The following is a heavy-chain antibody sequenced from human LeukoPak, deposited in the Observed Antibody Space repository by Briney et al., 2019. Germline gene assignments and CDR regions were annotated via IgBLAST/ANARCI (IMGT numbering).Heavy chain of an antibody. CDR3: ATDRGFAWGSGPYYFDY. V-gene: IGHV1-24*01. CDR1: GYTLTELS. Sequence: VASVKVSCKVSGYTLTELSMHWVRQAPGKGLEWMGGFDPEDGETIYAQKFQGRVTMTEDTSTDTAYMELSSLRSEDTAVYYCATDRGFAWGSGPYYFDYWGQGTLVTVSS. J-gene: IGHJ4*02. D-gene: IGHD2-15*01. CDR2: FDPEDGET.